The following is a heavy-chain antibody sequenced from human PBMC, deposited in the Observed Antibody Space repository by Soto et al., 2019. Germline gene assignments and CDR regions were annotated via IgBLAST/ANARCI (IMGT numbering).Heavy chain of an antibody. V-gene: IGHV3-30*18. CDR2: ISAGGNTK. Sequence: QVQLVESGGGVVQPGTSLRLACAASGFTLSNIGMQWVRQAPGKGLEWVAVISAGGNTKYYADSVKGRFTISRDNSKNTLFRQMNSLRTEDTAVYYCAKESGGERYAAYFDLWGQGTLVTVS. CDR1: GFTLSNIG. CDR3: AKESGGERYAAYFDL. D-gene: IGHD2-21*01. J-gene: IGHJ4*02.